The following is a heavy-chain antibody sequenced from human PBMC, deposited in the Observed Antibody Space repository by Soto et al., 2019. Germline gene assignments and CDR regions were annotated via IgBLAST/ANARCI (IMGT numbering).Heavy chain of an antibody. Sequence: LSLTCTVSGASLNNYYWSWARQPAGKGLEWVGRIYTSGSTNYNPSLESRVTMSVDTSKNQFSLKLSSVTAADTAVYYCARGSLAPDYWGQGTLVTVSS. D-gene: IGHD1-26*01. CDR1: GASLNNYY. V-gene: IGHV4-4*07. J-gene: IGHJ4*02. CDR2: IYTSGST. CDR3: ARGSLAPDY.